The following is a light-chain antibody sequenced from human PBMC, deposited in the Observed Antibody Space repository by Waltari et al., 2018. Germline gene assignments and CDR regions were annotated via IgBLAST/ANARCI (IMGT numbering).Light chain of an antibody. Sequence: SPTTVLDVVNQRPSELPARFSGSIASSSRSASVTISGLKVEDEADYYCQSYDSSNIALVFGGGTKLTVL. V-gene: IGLV6-57*01. J-gene: IGLJ3*02. CDR2: VVN. CDR3: QSYDSSNIALV.